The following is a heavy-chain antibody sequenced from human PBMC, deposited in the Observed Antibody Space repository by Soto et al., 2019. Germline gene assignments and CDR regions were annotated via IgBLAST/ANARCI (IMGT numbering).Heavy chain of an antibody. CDR3: ARGQFASWSGYKGAYFDP. CDR2: VYHTGST. J-gene: IGHJ5*02. Sequence: PXETLSLACTVSGGSVISGGFSWSWIRQPPGRGLEWIGYVYHTGSTYHNPSLKSRVTISVDTSKNQFSLKLSSVTAADTAVYYCARGQFASWSGYKGAYFDPWGQGTLVTVSS. CDR1: GGSVISGGFS. D-gene: IGHD3-3*01. V-gene: IGHV4-30-2*01.